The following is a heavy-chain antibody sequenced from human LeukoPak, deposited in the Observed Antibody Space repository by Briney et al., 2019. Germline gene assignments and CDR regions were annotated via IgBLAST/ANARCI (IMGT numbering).Heavy chain of an antibody. J-gene: IGHJ4*02. CDR3: AKARWVSSTDAVR. Sequence: RGSLRLSSAAAGLSPSSFAMSWVSPGPAGGLEWVSSIRGNGEAFYADSVKGLFTLSSDSSRNTVYFQLNNLRVEDTAIYYWAKARWVSSTDAVRWGEGTLVTLSS. V-gene: IGHV3-23*01. CDR2: IRGNGEA. D-gene: IGHD1-26*01. CDR1: GLSPSSFA.